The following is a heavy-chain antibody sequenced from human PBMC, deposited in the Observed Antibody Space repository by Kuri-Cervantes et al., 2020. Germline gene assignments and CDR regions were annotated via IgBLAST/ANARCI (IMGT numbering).Heavy chain of an antibody. V-gene: IGHV4-59*12. CDR3: ARGRIAATTSYYFDY. Sequence: SETLSLTCTVSGGSISRYYWSWIRQPPGKGLEWIGEIYHSGHTNYNPSLKSRVTMSIDKSKNQFSLKLNSVTPADTAVYYCARGRIAATTSYYFDYWGQGALVTVSS. CDR1: GGSISRYY. D-gene: IGHD2-15*01. CDR2: IYHSGHT. J-gene: IGHJ4*02.